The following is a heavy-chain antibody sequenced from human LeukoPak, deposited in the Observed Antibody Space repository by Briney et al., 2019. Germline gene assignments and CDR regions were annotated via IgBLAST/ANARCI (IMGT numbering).Heavy chain of an antibody. J-gene: IGHJ4*02. D-gene: IGHD6-19*01. CDR1: GFTFSSYA. Sequence: GGSLRLSCAASGFTFSSYAMSWVRQAPGKGLEWVSAISGSGGSTYYADSVKGRFTISRDNSRNTLYLQMNSLRAEDTAVYYCAKDGLGEAVAGRRYWGQGTLVTVSS. CDR2: ISGSGGST. V-gene: IGHV3-23*01. CDR3: AKDGLGEAVAGRRY.